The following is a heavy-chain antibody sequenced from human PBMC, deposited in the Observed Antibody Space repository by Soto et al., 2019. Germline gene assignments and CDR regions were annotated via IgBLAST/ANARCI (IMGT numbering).Heavy chain of an antibody. V-gene: IGHV4-31*03. CDR2: IYYSGST. D-gene: IGHD3-10*01. CDR3: ARVNEWFGESYYFDY. Sequence: PSETLSLTCTVSGGSISSGGYYWSWIRQHPGKGLEWIGYIYYSGSTYYNPSLKSRVTISVDTSKNQFSLKLSSVTAADTAVYYCARVNEWFGESYYFDYWGQGTLVTVSS. CDR1: GGSISSGGYY. J-gene: IGHJ4*02.